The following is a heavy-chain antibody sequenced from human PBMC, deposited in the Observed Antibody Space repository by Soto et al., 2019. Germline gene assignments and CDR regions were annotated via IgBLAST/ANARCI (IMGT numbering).Heavy chain of an antibody. V-gene: IGHV1-69*05. CDR3: ARRFSGCSYYFDY. Sequence: ASVKVSCKASGGTFSSYAISWVREAPGQGLEWMGGIIPIFGTANYAQKFQGRVTITTDESTSTAYMELSSLRSEDTAVYYCARRFSGCSYYFDYWGQGTLVTVSS. D-gene: IGHD5-18*01. CDR2: IIPIFGTA. J-gene: IGHJ4*02. CDR1: GGTFSSYA.